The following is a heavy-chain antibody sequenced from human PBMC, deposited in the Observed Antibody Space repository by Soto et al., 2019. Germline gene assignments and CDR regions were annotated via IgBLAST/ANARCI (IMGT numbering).Heavy chain of an antibody. CDR1: GFSFASYA. V-gene: IGHV3-23*01. CDR2: ISGSGDVA. J-gene: IGHJ4*02. D-gene: IGHD7-27*01. Sequence: EMQLLESGGGLVQPGGSLRLSCAASGFSFASYAMTWVRQAPGKGLEWVSGISGSGDVAYYADSVKGRSTISRDNSKNTLYLQLSSLRAADTAVYYCAKCFCNPIMCWGRDDFWGQGTLVTVSS. CDR3: AKCFCNPIMCWGRDDF.